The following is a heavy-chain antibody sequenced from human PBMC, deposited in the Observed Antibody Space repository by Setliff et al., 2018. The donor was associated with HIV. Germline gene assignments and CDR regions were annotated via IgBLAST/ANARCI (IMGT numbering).Heavy chain of an antibody. CDR3: ARNYYYQD. D-gene: IGHD3-22*01. V-gene: IGHV4-61*02. CDR2: IDTSGRT. Sequence: SETLSLTCTVSGDSISSGYYYWSWIRQPAGKGLEWIGRIDTSGRTDYNPSLRSRVTISVDTSKNQFSLKLSSVTAADTAVYYCARNYYYQDWGQGTLVTVSS. J-gene: IGHJ4*02. CDR1: GDSISSGYYY.